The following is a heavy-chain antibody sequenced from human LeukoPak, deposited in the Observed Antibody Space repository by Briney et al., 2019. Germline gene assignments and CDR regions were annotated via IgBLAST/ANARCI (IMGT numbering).Heavy chain of an antibody. CDR1: GGSLSSYY. V-gene: IGHV4-59*08. J-gene: IGHJ5*02. CDR2: IYYSGST. CDR3: ARQASPRNWFGP. Sequence: SETLSLTCTVSGGSLSSYYWSWIRQPPGKGLEWIGYIYYSGSTNYNPSLKSRVTISVDTSKNQFSLKLSSVTAADTAVYYCARQASPRNWFGPWGQGTLVTVSS.